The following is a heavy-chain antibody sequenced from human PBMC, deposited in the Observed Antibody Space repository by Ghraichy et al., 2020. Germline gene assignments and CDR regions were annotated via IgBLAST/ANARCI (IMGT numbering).Heavy chain of an antibody. CDR1: GYTFTGYY. CDR3: ARRPLLTGTTILLFDY. V-gene: IGHV1-2*02. Sequence: KVSCKASGYTFTGYYMHWVRQAPGQGLEWMGWINPNSGGTNYAQKFQGRVTMTRDTSISTAYMELSRLRSDDTAVYYCARRPLLTGTTILLFDYWGQGTLVTVSS. CDR2: INPNSGGT. D-gene: IGHD1-7*01. J-gene: IGHJ4*02.